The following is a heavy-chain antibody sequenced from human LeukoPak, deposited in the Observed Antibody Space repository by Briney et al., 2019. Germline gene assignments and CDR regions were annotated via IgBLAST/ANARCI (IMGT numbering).Heavy chain of an antibody. CDR3: AREPSPGSYDAFDI. Sequence: GASVKVSCKASGGTFSNYAISWVRQAPGQGLEWMGGIIPIFGTANYAQKFQGRVTITADKSTSTAYMELSSLRSEDTAVYYCAREPSPGSYDAFDIWGQGTMVTVSS. D-gene: IGHD3-10*01. CDR2: IIPIFGTA. CDR1: GGTFSNYA. J-gene: IGHJ3*02. V-gene: IGHV1-69*06.